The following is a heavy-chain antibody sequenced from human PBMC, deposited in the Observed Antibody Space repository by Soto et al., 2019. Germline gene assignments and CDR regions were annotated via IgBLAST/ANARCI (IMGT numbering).Heavy chain of an antibody. Sequence: QVQLVQSGAEVKKPGSSVKVSCKASGGTFSSYTISWVRQAPGQGLEWMGRIIPILGIANYAQKFQGRVTITADKSTSTAYIELSSLRSEDTAVYYCARGVTYYYGSGSYVLDCWGQGTLVTVSS. CDR1: GGTFSSYT. CDR3: ARGVTYYYGSGSYVLDC. D-gene: IGHD3-10*01. V-gene: IGHV1-69*02. J-gene: IGHJ4*02. CDR2: IIPILGIA.